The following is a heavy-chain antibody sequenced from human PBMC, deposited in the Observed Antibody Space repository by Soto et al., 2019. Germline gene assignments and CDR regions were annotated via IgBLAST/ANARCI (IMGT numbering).Heavy chain of an antibody. V-gene: IGHV3-30-3*01. D-gene: IGHD5-18*01. CDR3: AKESGEFSFGYHIDR. J-gene: IGHJ5*02. Sequence: PWGSLRLSCEASEFTFSRYPLHWFRQAPGKGLEWVAVISYDGSEKYPADSVKGRISISRDNSKNTLFMQMNSLRVEDAAVYYCAKESGEFSFGYHIDRWGKGTMVTLSS. CDR2: ISYDGSEK. CDR1: EFTFSRYP.